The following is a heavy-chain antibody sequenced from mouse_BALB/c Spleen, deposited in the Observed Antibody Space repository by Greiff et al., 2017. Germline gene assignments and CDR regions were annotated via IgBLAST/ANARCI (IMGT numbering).Heavy chain of an antibody. CDR3: ARSDYYGSSYYYFDY. CDR2: ISSGSSTI. CDR1: GFTFSSFG. V-gene: IGHV5-17*02. J-gene: IGHJ2*01. D-gene: IGHD1-1*01. Sequence: EVKLVESGGGLVQPGGSRKLSCAASGFTFSSFGMHWVRQAPEKGLEWVAYISSGSSTIYYADTVKGRFTISRDNPKNTLFLQMTSLRSEDTAMYYCARSDYYGSSYYYFDYWGQGTTLTVSS.